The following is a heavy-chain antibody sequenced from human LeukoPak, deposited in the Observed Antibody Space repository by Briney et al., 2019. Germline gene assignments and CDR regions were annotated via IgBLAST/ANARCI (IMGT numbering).Heavy chain of an antibody. CDR1: GFTFSSYT. CDR2: ISSSSSYI. D-gene: IGHD2-21*02. CDR3: ARGSDWTASLDY. Sequence: GGSLRLSCAASGFTFSSYTLTWVRQAPGKGLEWVSSISSSSSYIYYADSVKGRFTISRDNAKNSLYLQMNSLRAEDTAVYYCARGSDWTASLDYWGQGTLVTVSS. V-gene: IGHV3-21*01. J-gene: IGHJ4*02.